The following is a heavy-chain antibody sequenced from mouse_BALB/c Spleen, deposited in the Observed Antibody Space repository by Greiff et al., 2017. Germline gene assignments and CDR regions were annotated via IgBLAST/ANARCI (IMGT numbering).Heavy chain of an antibody. Sequence: QVQLQQPGAELVRPGASVKLSCKASGYTFTSYWINWVKQRPGQGLEWIGNIYPSDSYTNYNQKFKDKATLTVDKASSTAYMQLSSPTSEDSAVYYCTRGLLRGGFAYWGQGTLVTVSA. CDR3: TRGLLRGGFAY. V-gene: IGHV1-69*02. D-gene: IGHD2-3*01. J-gene: IGHJ3*01. CDR1: GYTFTSYW. CDR2: IYPSDSYT.